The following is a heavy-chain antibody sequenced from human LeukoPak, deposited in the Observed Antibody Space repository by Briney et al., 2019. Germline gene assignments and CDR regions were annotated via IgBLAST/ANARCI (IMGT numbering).Heavy chain of an antibody. J-gene: IGHJ5*02. V-gene: IGHV3-74*01. D-gene: IGHD2-2*01. CDR3: ATSNWFDP. CDR2: INSGGTTT. Sequence: GGSLRLSCAASGFTFSTYWMHWVRQAPGKGLVWVSRINSGGTTTNYADSVKGRSTISRDNAKNTLYLQMNSLRGEDTAVYYCATSNWFDPWGQGTLVTVPS. CDR1: GFTFSTYW.